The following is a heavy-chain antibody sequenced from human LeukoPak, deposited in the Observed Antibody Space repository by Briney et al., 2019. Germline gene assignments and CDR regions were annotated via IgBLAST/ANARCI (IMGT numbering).Heavy chain of an antibody. CDR3: ARLQSTYWYFDL. V-gene: IGHV4-4*07. CDR1: GGSIIYY. Sequence: SETLSLTCTVSGGSIIYYWSWIRQPAGKGLEWIGRIYTSGTTHHNPSLKSRVTMSVDTSKNQFSLKLSSVTAADTAVYYCARLQSTYWYFDLWGRGTLVTVSS. J-gene: IGHJ2*01. D-gene: IGHD4-11*01. CDR2: IYTSGTT.